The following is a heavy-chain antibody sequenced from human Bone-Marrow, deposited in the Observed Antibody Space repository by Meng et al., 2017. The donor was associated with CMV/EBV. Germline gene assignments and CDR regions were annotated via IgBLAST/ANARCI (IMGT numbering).Heavy chain of an antibody. CDR1: GFTFSSYG. D-gene: IGHD3-3*02. Sequence: GGSLRLSCAASGFTFSSYGIHWVRQAPGKGLEWVAFIRYDGSNKYYADSVKGRFTISRDNSKNTLYLQMNSLRAEDTAVYYCAKGHLRSGYSFYYYYGMDVWGQGTTVTVSS. CDR2: IRYDGSNK. V-gene: IGHV3-30*02. CDR3: AKGHLRSGYSFYYYYGMDV. J-gene: IGHJ6*02.